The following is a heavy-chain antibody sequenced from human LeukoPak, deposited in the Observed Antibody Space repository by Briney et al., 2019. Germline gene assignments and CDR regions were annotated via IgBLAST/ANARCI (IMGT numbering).Heavy chain of an antibody. Sequence: ASVKVSCKASGYTFTSYDINWVRQATGQGLEWMGWMNPNSGNTGYAQKFQGRVTITRNTSISTAYMELSSLRSEDTAVYYCARGDYDFWSGYGWFDPWGQGTLVTVSS. J-gene: IGHJ5*02. D-gene: IGHD3-3*01. CDR2: MNPNSGNT. CDR3: ARGDYDFWSGYGWFDP. CDR1: GYTFTSYD. V-gene: IGHV1-8*03.